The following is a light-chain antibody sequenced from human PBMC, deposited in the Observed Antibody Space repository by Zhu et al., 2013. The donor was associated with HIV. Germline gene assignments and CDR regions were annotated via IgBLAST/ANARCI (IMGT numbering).Light chain of an antibody. CDR2: DAS. J-gene: IGKJ1*01. CDR3: QHYSRSTWT. V-gene: IGKV3-20*01. Sequence: EIVLTQSPGTLSLSPGERATLSCRASQSVTSNYLAWYQQKPGQTPRLLIYDASSRATGIPDRFSASGSGTDFTLTISRLEPEDFAVYYCQHYSRSTWTFGQGTKVEIK. CDR1: QSVTSNY.